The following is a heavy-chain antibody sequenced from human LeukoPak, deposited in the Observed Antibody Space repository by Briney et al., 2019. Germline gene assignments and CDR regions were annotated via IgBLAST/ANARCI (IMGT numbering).Heavy chain of an antibody. CDR2: IKQDGSEK. CDR1: GFSLSNYW. J-gene: IGHJ4*02. Sequence: GGSLRLSCAASGFSLSNYWMDWARQAPGKGLEWVANIKQDGSEKNCLDSVKGRFTISRDNAQNSLYLQMNSLRVEDTAVYYCTRSLDRWGQGTLVTVSS. D-gene: IGHD2-2*03. V-gene: IGHV3-7*01. CDR3: TRSLDR.